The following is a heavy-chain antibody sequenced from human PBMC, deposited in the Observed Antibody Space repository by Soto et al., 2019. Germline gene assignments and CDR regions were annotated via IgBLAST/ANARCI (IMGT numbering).Heavy chain of an antibody. D-gene: IGHD6-13*01. CDR1: GFSFSSYA. Sequence: QVQVVESGGGVVQPGRSLRLSCAASGFSFSSYAMHWVRQAPGKGLEWVAVISYDGSNKYYADSVKGRITISRDSSNNMVYLQMNSLRAEDTAVHYCARAPPRGIAAPGTWGSGMDVWGQGTTITVSS. V-gene: IGHV3-30-3*01. J-gene: IGHJ6*02. CDR2: ISYDGSNK. CDR3: ARAPPRGIAAPGTWGSGMDV.